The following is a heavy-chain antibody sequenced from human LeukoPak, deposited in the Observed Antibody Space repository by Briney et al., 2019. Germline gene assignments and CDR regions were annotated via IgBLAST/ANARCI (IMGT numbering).Heavy chain of an antibody. CDR2: ISYDGSNK. J-gene: IGHJ4*02. Sequence: GGSLRLSCAASGFTFSSYGMHWVRQAPGKGLEWVAVISYDGSNKYYADSVKGRFTISRDNAKNSLYLQMNSLRAEDTAVYYCARDSVHGYWGQGTLVTVSS. CDR3: ARDSVHGY. CDR1: GFTFSSYG. D-gene: IGHD2-8*01. V-gene: IGHV3-30*03.